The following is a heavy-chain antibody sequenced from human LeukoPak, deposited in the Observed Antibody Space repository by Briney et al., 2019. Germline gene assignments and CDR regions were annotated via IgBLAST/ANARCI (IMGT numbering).Heavy chain of an antibody. J-gene: IGHJ4*02. V-gene: IGHV4-59*08. Sequence: KSSETLSFTCTVSGGSISSYYWSWIRQPPGKGVEWIGYIYYSGSTNYNPSLKSRVTISVDTSKNQFSLKLSSVTAADTAVYYCASGYSGYSDYWGQGTLVTVSS. D-gene: IGHD5-12*01. CDR3: ASGYSGYSDY. CDR1: GGSISSYY. CDR2: IYYSGST.